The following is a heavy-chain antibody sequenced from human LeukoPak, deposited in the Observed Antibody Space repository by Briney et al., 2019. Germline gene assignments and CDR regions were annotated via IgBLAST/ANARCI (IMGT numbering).Heavy chain of an antibody. CDR1: GFSRSTRGVG. V-gene: IGHV2-5*01. D-gene: IGHD3-3*01. CDR2: IYWNDDK. CDR3: SHRLIPNVLRFLEHPGVAFDI. J-gene: IGHJ3*02. Sequence: SGPTLVNPTPTLTLTCNFSGFSRSTRGVGVGWIRQPPRRALAWLALIYWNDDKRYSPSPKSRLTITNVTSKNQVVLTMSNMDPVDTADSAFSHRLIPNVLRFLEHPGVAFDIQGQVTMVTVSS.